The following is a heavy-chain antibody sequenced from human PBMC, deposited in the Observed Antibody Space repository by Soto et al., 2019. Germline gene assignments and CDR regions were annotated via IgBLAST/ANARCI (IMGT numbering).Heavy chain of an antibody. CDR1: GFTFSSYG. Sequence: QVQLVESGGGVVQPGRSLRLSCAASGFTFSSYGMHWVRQAPGKGLEWVAVIWYDGSNKYYADSVKGRFTISRDNSKNRLYLQMNSLRAEDTAVYYCARGAAAGTPAFDYWGQGTLVTVSS. D-gene: IGHD6-13*01. CDR2: IWYDGSNK. V-gene: IGHV3-33*01. CDR3: ARGAAAGTPAFDY. J-gene: IGHJ4*02.